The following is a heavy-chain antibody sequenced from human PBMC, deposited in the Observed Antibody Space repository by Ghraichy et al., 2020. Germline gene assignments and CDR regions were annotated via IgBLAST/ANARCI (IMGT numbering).Heavy chain of an antibody. CDR2: INAGNGNT. Sequence: ASVKVSCKASGYTFTSYAMHWVRQAPGQRLEWMGWINAGNGNTKYSQKFQGRVTITRDTSASTAYMELSSLRSEDTAVYYCARGGSVGATVYYYYGMDVWGQGTTVTVSS. CDR1: GYTFTSYA. V-gene: IGHV1-3*01. D-gene: IGHD1-26*01. J-gene: IGHJ6*02. CDR3: ARGGSVGATVYYYYGMDV.